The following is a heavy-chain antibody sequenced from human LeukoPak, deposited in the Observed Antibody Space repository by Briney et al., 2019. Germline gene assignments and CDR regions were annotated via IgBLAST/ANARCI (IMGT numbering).Heavy chain of an antibody. CDR1: GFTFTAYW. V-gene: IGHV3-74*01. Sequence: VRCLRLSCAASGFTFTAYWMDWVRQAPGKGLEWVSRINEDASIITYADSVKGRSIISRDHTKNSLYLQMSSLRAEDTAVYYYVRDLNLVWPPGDDFDFWGQGTLVTVSS. J-gene: IGHJ4*02. CDR3: VRDLNLVWPPGDDFDF. D-gene: IGHD3-16*01. CDR2: INEDASII.